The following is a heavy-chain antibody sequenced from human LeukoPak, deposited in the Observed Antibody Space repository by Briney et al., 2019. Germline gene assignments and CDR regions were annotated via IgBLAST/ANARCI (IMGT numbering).Heavy chain of an antibody. CDR1: GFTFSSYW. Sequence: GGSLRLSCAASGFTFSSYWMSWVRQAPGKGLEWVANIKQDGSEKYYVDSVKGRFTISRDNAKNSLYLQMNSLRAEDTAVYYCARGRASSSWSLYYYYYMDVWGKGTTVTISS. CDR2: IKQDGSEK. D-gene: IGHD6-13*01. V-gene: IGHV3-7*01. CDR3: ARGRASSSWSLYYYYYMDV. J-gene: IGHJ6*03.